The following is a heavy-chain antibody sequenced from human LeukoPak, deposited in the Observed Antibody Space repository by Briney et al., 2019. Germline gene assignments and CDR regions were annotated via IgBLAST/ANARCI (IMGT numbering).Heavy chain of an antibody. CDR2: INWNSDTI. CDR3: ARARWYSSDY. CDR1: GFTFDDSA. Sequence: GGSLRLSCAASGFTFDDSAMHWVRQAPGKGLEWVSGINWNSDTIGYADSVKGRFTISRDNAKNTLYLQLNSLRPEDMALYYCARARWYSSDYWGQGTLVTVSS. D-gene: IGHD5-24*01. V-gene: IGHV3-9*03. J-gene: IGHJ4*02.